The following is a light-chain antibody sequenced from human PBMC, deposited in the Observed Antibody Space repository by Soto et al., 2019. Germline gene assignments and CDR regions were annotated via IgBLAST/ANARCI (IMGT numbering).Light chain of an antibody. V-gene: IGLV2-14*03. J-gene: IGLJ2*01. CDR3: SSYTGGTTDWI. CDR2: EVS. Sequence: QSVLTQPASVSGSPGQSISISCTGTSSDIGAYNYVSWYQQHPGKAPKLIIFEVSNRPSGVSNRFSGSKSGNTASLTISGLQPEDEADYHCSSYTGGTTDWIFGGGTKVTVL. CDR1: SSDIGAYNY.